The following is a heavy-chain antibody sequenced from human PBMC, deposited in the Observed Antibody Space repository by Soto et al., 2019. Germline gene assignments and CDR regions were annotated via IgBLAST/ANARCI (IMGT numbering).Heavy chain of an antibody. V-gene: IGHV1-46*01. Sequence: ASVKVSCKTSGFTFTTYYIHGVGQAPGQGREWMGIIDPSGGSTTYAQKFQGRITMTSDMSTSTVYMELSSLRSEDTAVYYCARVPYDTTGYYAFWGQGTLVTVSS. D-gene: IGHD3-22*01. CDR2: IDPSGGST. J-gene: IGHJ4*02. CDR3: ARVPYDTTGYYAF. CDR1: GFTFTTYY.